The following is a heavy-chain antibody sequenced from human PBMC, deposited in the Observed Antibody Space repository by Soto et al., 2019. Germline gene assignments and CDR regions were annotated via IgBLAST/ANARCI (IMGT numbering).Heavy chain of an antibody. CDR3: ARGTREGYYFDF. CDR1: GDSFSTHY. D-gene: IGHD2-15*01. CDR2: VNYGGST. V-gene: IGHV4-34*01. J-gene: IGHJ2*01. Sequence: QVWLQQWGAGLLKPSETLSLTCAVYGDSFSTHYWSWIRRSPVRGLEWIGEVNYGGSTNYNPSLKSRVTVSVDTSKIHFSLKMSSVTAADTAMYYCARGTREGYYFDFWGRGTLVTVSS.